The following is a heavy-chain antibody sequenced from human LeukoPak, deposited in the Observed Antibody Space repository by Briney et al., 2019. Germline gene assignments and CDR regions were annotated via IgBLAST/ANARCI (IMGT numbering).Heavy chain of an antibody. D-gene: IGHD6-19*01. CDR3: GRFGYVAGVDL. Sequence: GALRLSCAASGFSLSTYWVTWVRQAPGTGLEWVANINPGGTETYYAEPVKGRFTISRDNAKNLVYLQMNSLRAEDSAVYHCGRFGYVAGVDLWGQGTLVTVSS. J-gene: IGHJ4*02. V-gene: IGHV3-7*01. CDR2: INPGGTET. CDR1: GFSLSTYW.